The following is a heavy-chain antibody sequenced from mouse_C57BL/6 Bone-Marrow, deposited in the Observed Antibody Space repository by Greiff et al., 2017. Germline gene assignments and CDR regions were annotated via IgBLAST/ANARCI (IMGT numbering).Heavy chain of an antibody. CDR2: ISYDGSN. CDR3: ARDHPYYYEEAWFAY. CDR1: GYSITSGYY. Sequence: EVKLQESGPGLVKPSQSLSLTCSVTGYSITSGYYWNWIRQFPGNKLEWMGYISYDGSNNYNPSLKNRISITRDTSKNQFFLKLNSVTTEDTATYYCARDHPYYYEEAWFAYWGQGTLVTVSA. D-gene: IGHD1-1*01. V-gene: IGHV3-6*01. J-gene: IGHJ3*01.